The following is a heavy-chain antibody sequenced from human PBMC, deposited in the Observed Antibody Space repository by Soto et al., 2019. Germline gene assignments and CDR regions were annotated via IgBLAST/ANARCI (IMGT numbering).Heavy chain of an antibody. J-gene: IGHJ4*02. D-gene: IGHD3-9*01. CDR1: GGSISSSSYY. V-gene: IGHV4-39*01. Sequence: KPSETLSLTCTVSGGSISSSSYYWGWIRQPPGKGLEWIGSIYYSGSTYYNPSLKSRVTISVDTSKNQFSLKLSSVTAADTAVYYCGSGGGYDILTGYLMYYFDYWGRGTLVTVSS. CDR2: IYYSGST. CDR3: GSGGGYDILTGYLMYYFDY.